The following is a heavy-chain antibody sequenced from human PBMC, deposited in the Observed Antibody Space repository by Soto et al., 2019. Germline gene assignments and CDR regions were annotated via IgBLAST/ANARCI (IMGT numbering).Heavy chain of an antibody. V-gene: IGHV3-21*01. D-gene: IGHD6-13*01. CDR1: GFTFRSFT. CDR3: TRDASRDSSARGWFDP. J-gene: IGHJ5*02. Sequence: GGSLRLSCAASGFTFRSFTMNWVRQAPGRGLEWVSTISSNSAYIYYTDALRGRFTIPRDNAKNSLHLQMNSLRAEDTAVYYCTRDASRDSSARGWFDPWGPGTLVTVSS. CDR2: ISSNSAYI.